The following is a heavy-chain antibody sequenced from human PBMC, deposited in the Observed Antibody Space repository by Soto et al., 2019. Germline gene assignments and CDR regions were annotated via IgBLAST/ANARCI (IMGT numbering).Heavy chain of an antibody. V-gene: IGHV1-18*01. D-gene: IGHD1-1*01. Sequence: QGQLVQSGPEVKKPGASVKVSCKASGYTFTRYGISWVRQAPGQGLEWMGWISGYNGDTNYAQKVQGRVTMTIDTSTSTAYMELRSLTSDDTAIYYCAKYGQLPYYCYGIDVWGQGTTVTVSS. J-gene: IGHJ6*02. CDR2: ISGYNGDT. CDR3: AKYGQLPYYCYGIDV. CDR1: GYTFTRYG.